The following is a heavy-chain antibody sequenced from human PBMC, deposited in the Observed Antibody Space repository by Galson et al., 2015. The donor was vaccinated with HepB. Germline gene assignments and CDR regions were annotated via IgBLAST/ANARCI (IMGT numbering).Heavy chain of an antibody. J-gene: IGHJ4*02. D-gene: IGHD4-17*01. CDR2: ISAYTDKT. CDR3: ARDVYGDYGISYYFDY. V-gene: IGHV1-18*01. Sequence: SVKVSCKASGYTFSSFGITWVRQAPGQGLEWMGWISAYTDKTHYAQNLQGRVTMTTDTSTTTAYMELRSPRSDDTAVYYCARDVYGDYGISYYFDYWGQGTLLTVSS. CDR1: GYTFSSFG.